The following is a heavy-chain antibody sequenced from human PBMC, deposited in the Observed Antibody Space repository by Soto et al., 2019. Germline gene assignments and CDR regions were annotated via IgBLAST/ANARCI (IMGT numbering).Heavy chain of an antibody. CDR3: ASRFIAARNY. V-gene: IGHV3-23*01. Sequence: AGGSLRLSCAASGFTFSTYAMTWVRQAPGKGLEWVSGIIGSGDTTYYADPVKGRFTISRDNSKNTLYLQMNSLRAEDTAVYYCASRFIAARNYWGQGTLVTVSS. CDR2: IIGSGDTT. J-gene: IGHJ4*02. D-gene: IGHD6-6*01. CDR1: GFTFSTYA.